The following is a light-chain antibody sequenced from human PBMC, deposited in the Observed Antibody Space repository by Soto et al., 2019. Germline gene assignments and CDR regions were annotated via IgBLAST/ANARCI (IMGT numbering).Light chain of an antibody. CDR1: SSNIGAGYE. Sequence: QAVVTQPPSVSGAPGQSVTISCTGSSSNIGAGYEVHWYQQFPGTAPKLLIYDNNNRPSGVPDRFSASKSGTSASLAITGLQADDEADYYCQSYDSSLSALHVFGTRTKVTVL. CDR2: DNN. V-gene: IGLV1-40*01. J-gene: IGLJ1*01. CDR3: QSYDSSLSALHV.